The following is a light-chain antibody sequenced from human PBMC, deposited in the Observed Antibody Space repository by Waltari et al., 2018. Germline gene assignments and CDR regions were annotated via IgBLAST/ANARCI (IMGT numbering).Light chain of an antibody. CDR1: NRHVDGYND. CDR3: SSYTSSSTLV. J-gene: IGLJ2*01. Sequence: QSALTQPASVAGSPGQSITISCTGTNRHVDGYNDVSWYQQHPGKAPNLMIYDVSKRPSGVSNRFSGSKSGNTASLTISGLQAEDEADYYCSSYTSSSTLVFGGGTKLTVL. V-gene: IGLV2-14*01. CDR2: DVS.